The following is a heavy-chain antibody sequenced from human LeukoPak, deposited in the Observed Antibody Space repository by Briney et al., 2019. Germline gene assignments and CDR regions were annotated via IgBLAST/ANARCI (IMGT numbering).Heavy chain of an antibody. D-gene: IGHD2-2*01. CDR1: GFALSGYV. CDR2: ITGDGIHA. V-gene: IGHV3-23*01. Sequence: PGGSLRLSCAASGFALSGYVMTWVRQAPGKGLDWISGITGDGIHAYYADSVKGRFTISRDNSKNTLYLQMNILIAEDTALYFCALDGLYVDGSTDMYHLDTWGQGTLVAVSS. J-gene: IGHJ5*02. CDR3: ALDGLYVDGSTDMYHLDT.